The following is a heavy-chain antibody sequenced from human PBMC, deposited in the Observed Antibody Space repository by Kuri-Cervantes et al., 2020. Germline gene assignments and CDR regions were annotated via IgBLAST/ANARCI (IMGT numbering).Heavy chain of an antibody. CDR2: IYYSGST. J-gene: IGHJ6*02. V-gene: IGHV4-31*03. CDR1: GGSISSGGYY. Sequence: SETLSLTCTVSGGSISSGGYYWSWIRQHPGKGLGWIGYIYYSGSTYHNPSLKSRVTISVDTSKNQFSLKLSSVTAADTAVYYCARVEGVYDFWSGHYAAGGMDVWGQGTTVTVSS. D-gene: IGHD3-3*01. CDR3: ARVEGVYDFWSGHYAAGGMDV.